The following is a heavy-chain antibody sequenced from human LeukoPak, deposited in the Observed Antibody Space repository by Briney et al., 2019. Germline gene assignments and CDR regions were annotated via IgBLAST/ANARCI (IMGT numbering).Heavy chain of an antibody. J-gene: IGHJ4*02. CDR3: ARINWNDPYFDY. V-gene: IGHV3-48*04. D-gene: IGHD1-1*01. CDR2: ISSSSSTI. CDR1: GFTFSSYS. Sequence: GGSLRLSCAASGFTFSSYSMNWVRQAPGKGLEWVSYISSSSSTIYYADSVRGRFTVSRDNAKNSLYLQMDSLRAEDTAVYYCARINWNDPYFDYWGQGTLVTVSS.